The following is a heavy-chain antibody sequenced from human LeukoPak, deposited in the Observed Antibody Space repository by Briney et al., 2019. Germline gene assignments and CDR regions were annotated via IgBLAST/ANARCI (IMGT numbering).Heavy chain of an antibody. V-gene: IGHV1-24*01. CDR3: AADPYYGSGSYYKRAFDI. J-gene: IGHJ3*02. Sequence: ASVKVSCKVSGYTLTELSMHWVRQAPGKGLEWMGGFDPEDGETIYAQKFQGRVTMTEDTSTDTAYMELSSLRSEDTAVYYCAADPYYGSGSYYKRAFDIWGQGTMVTVSS. D-gene: IGHD3-10*01. CDR2: FDPEDGET. CDR1: GYTLTELS.